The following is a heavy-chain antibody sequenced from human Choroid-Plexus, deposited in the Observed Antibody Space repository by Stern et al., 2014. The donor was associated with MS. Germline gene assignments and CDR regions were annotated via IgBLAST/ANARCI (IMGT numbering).Heavy chain of an antibody. CDR1: GFTFGSCA. V-gene: IGHV3-30*18. Sequence: VQLVQSGGGVVQPGRPLRLSCVASGFTFGSCAMHWVRQAPGKGLEWVAGVSYDGSNKYYADSVKGRFTISSDNSQNTLYMQMSSLRPEDTAVYYCAKDRQYLTYFFDHWGQGSRVTVSS. CDR2: VSYDGSNK. CDR3: AKDRQYLTYFFDH. D-gene: IGHD2/OR15-2a*01. J-gene: IGHJ5*02.